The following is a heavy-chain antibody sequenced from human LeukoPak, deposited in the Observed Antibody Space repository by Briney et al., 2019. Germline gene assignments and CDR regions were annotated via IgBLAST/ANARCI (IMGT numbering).Heavy chain of an antibody. Sequence: GVSLRLSCTASGFTFGDYAMSWFRQAPGKGLEWVGFIRSKAYGGTTEYAASVKGRFTISRDDSKSIAYLQMNSLKTEDTAVYYCTRLPPDSGGYYFLGFYWGQGTLVTVSS. CDR3: TRLPPDSGGYYFLGFY. CDR1: GFTFGDYA. CDR2: IRSKAYGGTT. V-gene: IGHV3-49*03. J-gene: IGHJ4*02. D-gene: IGHD3-22*01.